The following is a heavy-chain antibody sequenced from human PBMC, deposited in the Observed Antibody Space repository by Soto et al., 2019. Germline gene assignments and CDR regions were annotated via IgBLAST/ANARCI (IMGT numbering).Heavy chain of an antibody. V-gene: IGHV4-39*01. CDR2: IYYTGST. D-gene: IGHD3-3*01. Sequence: SETLSLTCTVSGASTSSNSFYWGWIRQPPGKGLEWIGTIYYTGSTYYNPSLKSRITVSVDTSKNLLSLRLTSVTAADTAVYYCARGGLEWLLGSYFDYWGQGTLVTVSS. J-gene: IGHJ4*02. CDR3: ARGGLEWLLGSYFDY. CDR1: GASTSSNSFY.